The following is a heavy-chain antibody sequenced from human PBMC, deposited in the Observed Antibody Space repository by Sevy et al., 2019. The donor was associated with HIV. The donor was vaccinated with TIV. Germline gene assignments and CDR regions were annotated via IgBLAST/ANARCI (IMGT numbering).Heavy chain of an antibody. V-gene: IGHV3-7*01. CDR2: IKPDGSEQ. CDR3: ARGDFDV. J-gene: IGHJ3*01. CDR1: GFTITSNW. D-gene: IGHD3-3*01. Sequence: GGSLRLSCAASGFTITSNWMSWVRQAPGKGLEWVANIKPDGSEQFCVDSVKRRFTISRDIAKNSLFLQMSSLRVEDTAVYYCARGDFDVWGQGTMVTVSS.